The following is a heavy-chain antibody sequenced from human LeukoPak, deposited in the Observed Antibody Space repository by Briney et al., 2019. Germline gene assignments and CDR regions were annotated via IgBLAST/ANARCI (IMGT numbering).Heavy chain of an antibody. D-gene: IGHD6-13*01. J-gene: IGHJ6*02. CDR3: ARENPVIAAAGGDV. V-gene: IGHV1-69*04. Sequence: ASVKVSCKAYGGTFSSYAISWVRQAPGQGLEWMGRIIPILGIANYAQKFQGRVTITADKSTSTAYMELSSLRSEDTAVYYCARENPVIAAAGGDVWGQGTTVTVSS. CDR1: GGTFSSYA. CDR2: IIPILGIA.